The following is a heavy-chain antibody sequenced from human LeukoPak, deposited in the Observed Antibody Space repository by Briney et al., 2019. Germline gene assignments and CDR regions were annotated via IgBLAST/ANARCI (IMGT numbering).Heavy chain of an antibody. CDR2: IYASGST. Sequence: SETLSLTCTVSGGSISSYYWSWIRQPAGKGLEWIGRIYASGSTNYNSSLKSRVTMSVDTSKNQFSLKLSSVTAADTAVYYCARAFEYYDILTGSHDYFDYWGQGTLVTVSS. D-gene: IGHD3-9*01. J-gene: IGHJ4*02. CDR1: GGSISSYY. V-gene: IGHV4-4*07. CDR3: ARAFEYYDILTGSHDYFDY.